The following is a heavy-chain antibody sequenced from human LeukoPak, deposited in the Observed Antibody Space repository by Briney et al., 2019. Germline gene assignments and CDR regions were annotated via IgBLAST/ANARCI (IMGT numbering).Heavy chain of an antibody. D-gene: IGHD4-17*01. CDR2: IYYSGST. J-gene: IGHJ6*03. V-gene: IGHV4-59*12. CDR3: AREPQTVTTFYFYYYYMDV. Sequence: SETLSLTCTVSGGSISSYYWSWFRQPPGKGLDWIGDIYYSGSTKYNASLKSRVTISLDTTKNQFSLRLNSVTAADTAVYYCAREPQTVTTFYFYYYYMDVWGKGTTVTVSS. CDR1: GGSISSYY.